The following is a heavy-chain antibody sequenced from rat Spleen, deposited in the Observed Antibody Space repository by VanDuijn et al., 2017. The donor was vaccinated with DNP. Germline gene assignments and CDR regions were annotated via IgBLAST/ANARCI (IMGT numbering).Heavy chain of an antibody. V-gene: IGHV5-22*01. D-gene: IGHD4-3*01. J-gene: IGHJ3*01. CDR1: GFTFSDYY. CDR2: ISYDGVIT. Sequence: EVQLVESGGGLVQPGKSLKLSCVASGFTFSDYYMAWVRQAPTKGLELVAYISYDGVITYYGDSVKGRFTISRDNAKSTLYLQMNSLRSEDMATYYCARTYNSGYGGFAYWGQGTLVTVSS. CDR3: ARTYNSGYGGFAY.